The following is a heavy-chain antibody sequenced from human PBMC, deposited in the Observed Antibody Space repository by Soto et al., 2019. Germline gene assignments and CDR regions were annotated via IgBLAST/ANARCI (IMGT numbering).Heavy chain of an antibody. CDR2: INSDGSST. CDR1: GFTFSSYW. Sequence: EVQLVESGGGLVQPGGSLRLSCAASGFTFSSYWMHWVRQAPGKGLVWVSRINSDGSSTSYADSVKGRFTISTDNAKHTPELQMNSLSSEATAAYYCASDGPGSGPIPQTSWFAPWGQGTLVTVSS. V-gene: IGHV3-74*01. D-gene: IGHD6-19*01. J-gene: IGHJ5*02. CDR3: ASDGPGSGPIPQTSWFAP.